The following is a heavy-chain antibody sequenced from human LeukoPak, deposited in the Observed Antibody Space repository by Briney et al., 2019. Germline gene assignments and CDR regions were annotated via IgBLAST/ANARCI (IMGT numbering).Heavy chain of an antibody. CDR3: AKATTLPGIAAAGTTGHWFDP. V-gene: IGHV3-9*01. D-gene: IGHD6-13*01. Sequence: PGGSLRLSCAASGFTFDDYAMHWVRQAPGKGLEWVSGISWNSGSIGYADSVKGRFTISRDNAKNSLYLQMNSLRAEDTALYYCAKATTLPGIAAAGTTGHWFDPWGQGTLVTVSS. J-gene: IGHJ5*02. CDR1: GFTFDDYA. CDR2: ISWNSGSI.